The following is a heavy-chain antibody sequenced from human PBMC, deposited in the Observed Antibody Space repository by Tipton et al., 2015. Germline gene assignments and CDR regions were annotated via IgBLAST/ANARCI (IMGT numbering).Heavy chain of an antibody. Sequence: SLRLSCAASTFIVSSNYMSWVRQAPGKGLEWVAGISFNGVDVGYADSVKGRFTISRDNARNSLYLQMNSLRPEDTALYYCAKDKTSTSSFTMDVWGQGTTVTVSS. V-gene: IGHV3-9*01. CDR3: AKDKTSTSSFTMDV. CDR1: TFIVSSNY. D-gene: IGHD2/OR15-2a*01. J-gene: IGHJ6*02. CDR2: ISFNGVDV.